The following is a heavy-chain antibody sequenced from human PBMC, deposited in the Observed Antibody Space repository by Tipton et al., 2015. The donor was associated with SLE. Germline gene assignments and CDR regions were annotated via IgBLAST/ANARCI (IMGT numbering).Heavy chain of an antibody. J-gene: IGHJ4*02. CDR1: GGSISSTNNY. CDR3: ARHDYDDNGYYRHYFDY. Sequence: TLSLTCTVSGGSISSTNNYWSWIRQPPGKGPEYIGSIYYRGNTYYNPSLESRVAISVDTSKNQFFLKLTSVTAADTAVYYCARHDYDDNGYYRHYFDYWGQGTLVTVSS. D-gene: IGHD3-22*01. V-gene: IGHV4-39*01. CDR2: IYYRGNT.